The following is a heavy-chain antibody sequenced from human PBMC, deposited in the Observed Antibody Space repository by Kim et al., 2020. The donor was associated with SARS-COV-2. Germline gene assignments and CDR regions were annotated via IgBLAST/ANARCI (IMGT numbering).Heavy chain of an antibody. Sequence: ASVKVSCKVSGYTLTELSMHWVRQAPGKGLEWMGGFDPEDGETIYAQKFQGRVTMTVDTSTDTAYMELSSLRSEDTAVDYCATRQQLVRDYGMDVWGQGTTVTVSS. CDR1: GYTLTELS. J-gene: IGHJ6*02. CDR2: FDPEDGET. D-gene: IGHD6-13*01. V-gene: IGHV1-24*01. CDR3: ATRQQLVRDYGMDV.